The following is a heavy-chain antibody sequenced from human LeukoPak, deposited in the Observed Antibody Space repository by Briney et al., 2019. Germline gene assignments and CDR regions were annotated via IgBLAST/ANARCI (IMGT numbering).Heavy chain of an antibody. J-gene: IGHJ6*03. CDR2: IYRSGST. V-gene: IGHV4-39*07. CDR1: GDSISSSSYY. Sequence: SETLSLTCTVSGDSISSSSYYWGWIRQPPGKGLEWIGSIYRSGSTNYNPSLKSRVTISIDTSNNQFSLKLTSVTAAGTAVYYCARGDCSSTICYSPMDVWGKGTTVTVSS. CDR3: ARGDCSSTICYSPMDV. D-gene: IGHD2-2*01.